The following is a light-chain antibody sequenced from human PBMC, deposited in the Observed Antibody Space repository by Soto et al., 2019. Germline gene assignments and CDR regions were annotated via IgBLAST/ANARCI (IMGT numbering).Light chain of an antibody. Sequence: EIVMTQSPATLSVSPGERATLSCRASQSVSSKLAWYQHRPGQTPRLLIYGASTRATGIPARFSGSGSGTEFPLTLSSLQSEDFAVYYCQQYNNWPPYTFGQGTKLEIK. CDR2: GAS. V-gene: IGKV3-15*01. CDR1: QSVSSK. CDR3: QQYNNWPPYT. J-gene: IGKJ2*01.